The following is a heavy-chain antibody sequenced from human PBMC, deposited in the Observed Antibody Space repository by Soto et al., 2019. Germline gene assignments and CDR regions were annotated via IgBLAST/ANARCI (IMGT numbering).Heavy chain of an antibody. J-gene: IGHJ4*02. CDR1: GFTFSNFG. V-gene: IGHV3-30*18. CDR3: AKVMTEYSGVAIDH. D-gene: IGHD6-19*01. Sequence: GGSLRLSCVGSGFTFSNFGIHTVRQAPGKGLESLAVVSYDEVNKFYAESVRGRFTISRDNSKDTVYLQINSLRRDDTAMYFCAKVMTEYSGVAIDHWGQGTLVTVSS. CDR2: VSYDEVNK.